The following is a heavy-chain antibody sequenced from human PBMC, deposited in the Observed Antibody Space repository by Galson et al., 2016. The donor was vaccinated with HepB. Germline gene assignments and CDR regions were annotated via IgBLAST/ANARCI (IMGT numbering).Heavy chain of an antibody. D-gene: IGHD2-21*01. CDR1: GFNFYNAW. Sequence: SLRLSCAVSGFNFYNAWMGWVRQAPGKGLEWVGRITVKPGGATTDYAAPVKGRFTISRDDSKSTAYLQMNSLKVEDTGIYYCAHCGNTACRLEHWGQGTLVTVSS. CDR2: ITVKPGGATT. V-gene: IGHV3-15*01. J-gene: IGHJ4*02. CDR3: AHCGNTACRLEH.